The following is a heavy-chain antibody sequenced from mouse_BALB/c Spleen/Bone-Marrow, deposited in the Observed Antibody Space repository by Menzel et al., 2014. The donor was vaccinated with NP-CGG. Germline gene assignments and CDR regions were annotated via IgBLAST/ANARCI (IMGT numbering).Heavy chain of an antibody. D-gene: IGHD2-14*01. CDR1: GISITTGNYR. Sequence: EVQLVESGPGLVKPSQTVSLTCTVTGISITTGNYRWSWIRQFPGNKLEWIWFIYYSGTITYNPSLTSRTTITRDTSKNQFFLEMNSLTAEDTATYYCARAYYRYAMDYWGQGTSVTVSS. V-gene: IGHV3-5*02. CDR3: ARAYYRYAMDY. J-gene: IGHJ4*01. CDR2: IYYSGTI.